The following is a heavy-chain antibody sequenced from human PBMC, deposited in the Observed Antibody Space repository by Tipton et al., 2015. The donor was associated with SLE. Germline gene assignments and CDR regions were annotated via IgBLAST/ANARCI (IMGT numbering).Heavy chain of an antibody. CDR3: ANPYCSSTSCYKRGDY. J-gene: IGHJ4*02. V-gene: IGHV3-15*01. CDR2: IKSKTDGGTT. D-gene: IGHD2-2*02. CDR1: GFTFSNAW. Sequence: SLRLSCATSGFTFSNAWMSWVRQAPGKGLEWVGRIKSKTDGGTTDYAAPVKGRFTISRDDSKNTLYLQMNSLKTEDTAVYYCANPYCSSTSCYKRGDYWGQGTLVTVSS.